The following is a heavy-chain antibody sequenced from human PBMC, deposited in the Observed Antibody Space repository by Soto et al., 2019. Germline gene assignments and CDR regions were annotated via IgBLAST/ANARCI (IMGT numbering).Heavy chain of an antibody. V-gene: IGHV4-59*08. CDR3: ASMGYHYGSGSYPLDY. CDR1: GGSISSYY. J-gene: IGHJ4*02. Sequence: HSETLSLTCTVSGGSISSYYWTWIRQPPGKGLEWIGFIYNSGSTHYNPSLRSRVTISVDTSKNQFSLKLRSVTAADTAVYYCASMGYHYGSGSYPLDYWGQGTLVTVSS. D-gene: IGHD3-10*01. CDR2: IYNSGST.